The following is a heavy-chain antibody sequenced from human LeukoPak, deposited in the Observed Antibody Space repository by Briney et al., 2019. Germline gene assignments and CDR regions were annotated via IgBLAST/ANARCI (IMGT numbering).Heavy chain of an antibody. Sequence: SETLSLTCTVSGYSISSGYYWGWIRQPPGKGLEWIGSIYHSGSTYYNPSLKSRVTISVDTSKNQFSLKLSSVTAADTAVYYCARCNWNYVLLYYYMDVWGKGTTVTASS. CDR2: IYHSGST. V-gene: IGHV4-38-2*02. D-gene: IGHD1-7*01. J-gene: IGHJ6*03. CDR1: GYSISSGYY. CDR3: ARCNWNYVLLYYYMDV.